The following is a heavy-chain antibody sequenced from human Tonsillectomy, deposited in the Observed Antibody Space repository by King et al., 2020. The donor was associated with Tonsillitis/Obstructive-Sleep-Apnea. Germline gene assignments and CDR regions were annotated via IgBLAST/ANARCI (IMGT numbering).Heavy chain of an antibody. CDR1: GGSFSGYY. J-gene: IGHJ5*02. Sequence: VQLQQWGAGLLKPSETLSLTCAVYGGSFSGYYWSWIRQPPGKGLEWIGEINHSGSTNYNPSLKSRVTISVDTSKNQFSLKLSSVTAADTAVYYCARGFSGWSTWFDPWGQGTLVTVSS. CDR2: INHSGST. V-gene: IGHV4-34*01. D-gene: IGHD6-19*01. CDR3: ARGFSGWSTWFDP.